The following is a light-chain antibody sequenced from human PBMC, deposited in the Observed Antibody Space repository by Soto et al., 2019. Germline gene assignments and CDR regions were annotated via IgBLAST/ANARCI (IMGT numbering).Light chain of an antibody. CDR1: QSVRSTY. J-gene: IGKJ5*01. Sequence: EIELTQSPGTLSLSPGERATLSCRASQSVRSTYLAWYQQKPGQAPRLLIFGASSRASGIPDRFNSSGSGTDFTLTLSRLEPEDFAVYYCQKYDSSPRITFGQGTRLEIK. CDR2: GAS. CDR3: QKYDSSPRIT. V-gene: IGKV3-20*01.